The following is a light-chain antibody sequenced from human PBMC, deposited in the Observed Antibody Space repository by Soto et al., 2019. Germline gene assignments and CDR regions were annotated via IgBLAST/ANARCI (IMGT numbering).Light chain of an antibody. J-gene: IGLJ1*01. V-gene: IGLV3-1*01. CDR1: KLGDKY. Sequence: SYELTQPPSVSVSPGQTASITCSGDKLGDKYACWYQQKPGQSPVRLIYEDTKRPSGIPGRFSGSNSGNTATLTISGTQAMDEADYYCQAWDSSTYVFGTGTKVTVL. CDR2: EDT. CDR3: QAWDSSTYV.